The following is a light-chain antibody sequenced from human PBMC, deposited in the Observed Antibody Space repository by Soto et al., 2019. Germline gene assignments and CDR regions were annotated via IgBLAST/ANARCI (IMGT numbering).Light chain of an antibody. V-gene: IGKV4-1*01. J-gene: IGKJ1*01. CDR1: QSVLYSPNSKKY. CDR2: WAS. Sequence: DIVMTQSPDSLAVSLGERATINCKSSQSVLYSPNSKKYLAWYQQKPRQPPKLLIYWASTRESGVPDRFSGSGSGTDFTLTISSLQAEDVAVYYCQQYYTTPRTFGQGTKVEIK. CDR3: QQYYTTPRT.